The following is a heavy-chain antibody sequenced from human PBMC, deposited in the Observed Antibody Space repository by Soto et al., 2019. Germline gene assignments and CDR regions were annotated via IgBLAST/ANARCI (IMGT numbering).Heavy chain of an antibody. Sequence: PGVSLRLSCEASGFTFSNYNMNWVRQAPGKGLEWVSSISGSSGFSSYADSVKGRFTISRDNAKYSLFLQMNRLRAEDTAVYYCARDDVSRTGEEGLLDLWGQGTLVTVSS. CDR1: GFTFSNYN. J-gene: IGHJ5*02. CDR2: ISGSSGFS. V-gene: IGHV3-21*01. D-gene: IGHD7-27*01. CDR3: ARDDVSRTGEEGLLDL.